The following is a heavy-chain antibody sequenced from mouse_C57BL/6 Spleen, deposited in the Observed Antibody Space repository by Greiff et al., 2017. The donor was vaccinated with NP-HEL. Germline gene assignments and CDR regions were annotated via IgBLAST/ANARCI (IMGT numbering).Heavy chain of an antibody. D-gene: IGHD2-3*01. CDR1: GYSITSGYY. CDR2: ISYDGSN. CDR3: ARGDDGYYVGAMDY. Sequence: EVQLVESGPGLVKPSQSLSLTCSVTGYSITSGYYWNWIRQFPGNKLEWMGYISYDGSNNYNPSLKNLISITRDTPNNQFFLKLNSVTTEDTATYYCARGDDGYYVGAMDYWGQGTSVTVSS. J-gene: IGHJ4*01. V-gene: IGHV3-6*01.